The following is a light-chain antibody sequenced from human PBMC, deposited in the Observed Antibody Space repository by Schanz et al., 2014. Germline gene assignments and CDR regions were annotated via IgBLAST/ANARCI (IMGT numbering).Light chain of an antibody. CDR1: SSDVGGYNY. CDR3: SSFGSSGTLQL. Sequence: QSALTQPASVSGSPGQSITISCTGTSSDVGGYNYVSWYQQFPGKAPKLLIYDVSDRPSGVSNRFSGSKSGNTASLTISGLRPEDEADYHCSSFGSSGTLQLFGGGTKLTVL. V-gene: IGLV2-14*01. J-gene: IGLJ2*01. CDR2: DVS.